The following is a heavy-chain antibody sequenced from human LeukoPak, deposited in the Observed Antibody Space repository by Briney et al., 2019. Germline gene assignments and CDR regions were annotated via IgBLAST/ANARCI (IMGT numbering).Heavy chain of an antibody. Sequence: ASVKVSCKASGYTFTSYGISWVRQAPGQGLEWMGWISAYNGNTNYAQKLQGRVTMTTDTSTSTAYKELRSLRSDDTAVYYCARDPRYYYGSGSYVVFDYWGQGTLVTVSS. D-gene: IGHD3-10*01. CDR3: ARDPRYYYGSGSYVVFDY. CDR2: ISAYNGNT. J-gene: IGHJ4*02. V-gene: IGHV1-18*01. CDR1: GYTFTSYG.